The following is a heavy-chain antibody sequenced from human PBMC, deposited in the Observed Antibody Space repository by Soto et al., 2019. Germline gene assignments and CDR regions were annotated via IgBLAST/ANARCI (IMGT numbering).Heavy chain of an antibody. V-gene: IGHV3-33*01. J-gene: IGHJ6*02. CDR1: GFDFSYYG. Sequence: QVQLVASGGGVVQPERSLRLSCAASGFDFSYYGMYWVRQAPGKGLEWVAVIWYDGSNKDYVDSVKGRFTISRDNSKNIRYLQMDSLRAEDTGVYYCARATTSTVHGMDVWGQGTTVSVS. CDR3: ARATTSTVHGMDV. CDR2: IWYDGSNK. D-gene: IGHD4-17*01.